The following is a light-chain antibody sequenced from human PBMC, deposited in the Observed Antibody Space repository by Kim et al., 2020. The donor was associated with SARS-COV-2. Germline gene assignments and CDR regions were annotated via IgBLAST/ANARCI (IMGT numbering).Light chain of an antibody. Sequence: HSITVSCTGPSVDIGASNNVSWYQQHPGKAPKLMFYDVTYRPSGVSNRFSGSKSGNTASLTISGLQTDDEADYYCTSYTNSGAFVLFGGGTQLTVL. CDR3: TSYTNSGAFVL. CDR1: SVDIGASNN. J-gene: IGLJ2*01. CDR2: DVT. V-gene: IGLV2-14*03.